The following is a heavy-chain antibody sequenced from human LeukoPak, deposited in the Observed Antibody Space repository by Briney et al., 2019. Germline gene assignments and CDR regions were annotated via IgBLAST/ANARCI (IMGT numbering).Heavy chain of an antibody. D-gene: IGHD2-8*02. CDR3: ARSVLTINDY. Sequence: SETLSLTCTVSGGSFTTYYWSWIRQPAGRGLEWIGHIDSSGTTNYNPSLKSRVTMSTDPSKNQFSLKLSSVTAADTAVYYCARSVLTINDYWGQGTLVTVSS. V-gene: IGHV4-4*07. CDR2: IDSSGTT. CDR1: GGSFTTYY. J-gene: IGHJ4*02.